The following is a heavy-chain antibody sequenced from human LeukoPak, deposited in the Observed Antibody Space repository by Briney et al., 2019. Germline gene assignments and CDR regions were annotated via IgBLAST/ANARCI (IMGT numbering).Heavy chain of an antibody. Sequence: SEPLSLTCTVSGGSIGTYYWSWIRQPPGKGLEWIGYIYTSGSTNYNPSLKSRVTISVDTSKNQFSLKLTSVTAADSAVYYCARSRSYSSTWYNPWGQGTLVTVSS. D-gene: IGHD6-13*01. V-gene: IGHV4-4*09. J-gene: IGHJ5*02. CDR3: ARSRSYSSTWYNP. CDR1: GGSIGTYY. CDR2: IYTSGST.